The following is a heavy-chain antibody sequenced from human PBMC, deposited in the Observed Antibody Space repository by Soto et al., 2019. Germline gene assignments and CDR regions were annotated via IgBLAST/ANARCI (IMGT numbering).Heavy chain of an antibody. CDR1: GGSISSGGYY. CDR3: ARGSGYPTCYFDY. Sequence: SETLSLTCTVSGGSISSGGYYWSWIRQHPGKGLEWIGYIYYSGSTYYNPSLKSRVTISVDTSKNQFSLKLSSVTAADTAVYYCARGSGYPTCYFDYWGQGTLVTVSS. J-gene: IGHJ4*02. CDR2: IYYSGST. D-gene: IGHD3-22*01. V-gene: IGHV4-31*03.